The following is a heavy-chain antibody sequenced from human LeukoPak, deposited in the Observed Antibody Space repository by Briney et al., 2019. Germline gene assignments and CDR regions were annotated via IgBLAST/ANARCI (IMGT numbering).Heavy chain of an antibody. V-gene: IGHV4-4*07. J-gene: IGHJ5*02. CDR1: GGSISRYY. Sequence: KPSETLSLTCTVSGGSISRYYWSWIRQPAGKGLEWIGRIYTSGSTNYNPSLKSRVTMSVDTSNNQFSLKLSSVTAADTAMYYCARAACNSTSCYGGGNWFDPWGQGTLVTVSS. D-gene: IGHD2-2*01. CDR3: ARAACNSTSCYGGGNWFDP. CDR2: IYTSGST.